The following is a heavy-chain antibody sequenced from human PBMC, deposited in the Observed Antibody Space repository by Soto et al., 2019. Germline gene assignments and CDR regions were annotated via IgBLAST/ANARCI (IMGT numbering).Heavy chain of an antibody. Sequence: GGSLRLSCAASGFFFCSYAMSWVRPAPGKGLEWVSSISGNGGSTYYADSVKGRFTISRDNAENSLYLQMNTLRAEDTAVYYCARAPDGSGSYYYFDGWGQGTLVTVSS. D-gene: IGHD3-22*01. J-gene: IGHJ4*02. CDR3: ARAPDGSGSYYYFDG. CDR2: ISGNGGST. CDR1: GFFFCSYA. V-gene: IGHV3-23*01.